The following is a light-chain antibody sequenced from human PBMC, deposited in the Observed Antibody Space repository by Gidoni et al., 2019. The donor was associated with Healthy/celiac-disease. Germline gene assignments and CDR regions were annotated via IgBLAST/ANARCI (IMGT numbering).Light chain of an antibody. Sequence: DIQMTQSPSSLSASVGDRVTITCRASQSISSYLNLYQQKPGKAPKLLIYAASSLQSGVPSRFSVSGSGTDFTLTISSLQPEDCATYYCQQSYSTPLTFGGGTKVEIK. CDR3: QQSYSTPLT. J-gene: IGKJ4*01. CDR2: AAS. CDR1: QSISSY. V-gene: IGKV1-39*01.